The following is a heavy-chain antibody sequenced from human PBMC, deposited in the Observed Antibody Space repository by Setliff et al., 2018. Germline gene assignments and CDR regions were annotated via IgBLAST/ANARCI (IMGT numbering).Heavy chain of an antibody. J-gene: IGHJ5*02. CDR2: INAGNGHT. V-gene: IGHV1-3*03. CDR1: GYTLTTYA. CDR3: ARGRRFGEYWFDP. D-gene: IGHD3-10*01. Sequence: ASVKVSCKASGYTLTTYAIHWVRQAPGQRLEWMGWINAGNGHTNYSQEFQGRVTISSDTAASTAYMQLSSLRSEDTAVYYCARGRRFGEYWFDPWGQGTLVTVSS.